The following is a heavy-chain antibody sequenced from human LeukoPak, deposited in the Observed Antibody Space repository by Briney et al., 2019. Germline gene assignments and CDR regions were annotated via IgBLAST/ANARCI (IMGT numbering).Heavy chain of an antibody. J-gene: IGHJ6*02. CDR1: GFTFSSYS. V-gene: IGHV3-21*01. D-gene: IGHD3-10*01. CDR3: ARVGLFNYYGSGSPSGGPYYYYGMDV. Sequence: PGGSLRLSCAASGFTFSSYSMNWVRQAPGKGLEWVSSISSSSSYIYYADSVKGRFTISRDNAKNSLYLQMNSLRAEDTAVYYCARVGLFNYYGSGSPSGGPYYYYGMDVWGQGTTVTVSS. CDR2: ISSSSSYI.